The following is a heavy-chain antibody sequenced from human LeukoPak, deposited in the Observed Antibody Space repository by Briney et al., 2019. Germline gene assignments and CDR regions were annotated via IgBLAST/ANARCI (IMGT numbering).Heavy chain of an antibody. CDR2: IYYSGST. CDR1: GGSISSYY. D-gene: IGHD2-15*01. V-gene: IGHV4-39*02. Sequence: SETLSLTCTVSGGSISSYYWGWIRQPPGKGLEWIGSIYYSGSTYYNPSLKSRVTISVDTSKNQFSLKLSSVTAADTAVYYCARDLNEDIPFDYWGQGTLVTVSS. J-gene: IGHJ4*02. CDR3: ARDLNEDIPFDY.